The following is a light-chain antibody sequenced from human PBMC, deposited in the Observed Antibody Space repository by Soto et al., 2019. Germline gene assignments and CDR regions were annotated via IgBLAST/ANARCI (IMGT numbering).Light chain of an antibody. CDR3: CSYEGGHTYV. V-gene: IGLV2-11*01. CDR1: SRNVGGYDY. CDR2: DVI. J-gene: IGLJ1*01. Sequence: SALTQPRSVSGSPGQSVTISCTGTSRNVGGYDYVAWYQQHAGKAPRLMIYDVIKRPSGVPDRFSASKSGNTASLTISGLQAEDEADYYCCSYEGGHTYVFGSGTKLTVL.